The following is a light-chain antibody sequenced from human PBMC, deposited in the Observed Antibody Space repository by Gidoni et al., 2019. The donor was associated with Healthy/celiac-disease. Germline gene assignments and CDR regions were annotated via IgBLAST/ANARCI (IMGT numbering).Light chain of an antibody. Sequence: SYELTQPPSVSVSTGQTARITCSGDALPKQYAYWYQQKPGQAPVLVIYKDSDRPSGIPERFSGSSSGTTVTLTISGVQAEDEADYYCQSADSSGTYPVFGGGTKLTVL. CDR3: QSADSSGTYPV. CDR1: ALPKQY. CDR2: KDS. J-gene: IGLJ3*02. V-gene: IGLV3-25*03.